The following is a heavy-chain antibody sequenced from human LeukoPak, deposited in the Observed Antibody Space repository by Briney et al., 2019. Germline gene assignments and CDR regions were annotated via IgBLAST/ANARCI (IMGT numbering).Heavy chain of an antibody. CDR1: GFTFSSYA. Sequence: GRSLRLSCAASGFTFSSYAMHWVRQAPGKGLEWVAVISYDGSNKYYADSVKGRFTISRDNSKNTLYLQMNSLRAEDTAVYYCARDSSSGWYHDSWGQGTLVTVSS. D-gene: IGHD6-19*01. CDR2: ISYDGSNK. V-gene: IGHV3-30-3*01. CDR3: ARDSSSGWYHDS. J-gene: IGHJ4*02.